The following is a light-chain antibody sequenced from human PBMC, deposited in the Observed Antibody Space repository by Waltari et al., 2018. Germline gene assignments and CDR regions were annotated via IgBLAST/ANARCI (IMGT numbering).Light chain of an antibody. J-gene: IGLJ2*01. CDR1: SSYVGGYHS. V-gene: IGLV2-14*03. Sequence: QSALTQPASVSGSPGQSITISCTGPSSYVGGYHSVSWYQDHPGQAPKVIIYDVSNRPSGVSDRFSGSKSGNTASLTISGLQAEDEADYYCSSQSSNDVVLFGGGTKLTVL. CDR3: SSQSSNDVVL. CDR2: DVS.